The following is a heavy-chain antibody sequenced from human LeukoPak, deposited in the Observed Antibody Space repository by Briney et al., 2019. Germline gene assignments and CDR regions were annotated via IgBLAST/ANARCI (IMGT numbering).Heavy chain of an antibody. J-gene: IGHJ4*02. CDR3: ASDIVATIRIGLE. V-gene: IGHV5-10-1*01. CDR2: IDPSDSYA. D-gene: IGHD5-12*01. Sequence: AGESLKISCRGSGYSFTSYWIYWVRQMPGKGLEWMGRIDPSDSYANYSPSFKGHVTISADKSISTAYLQWSSLKASDTAMYYCASDIVATIRIGLEWGQGTLVTVSS. CDR1: GYSFTSYW.